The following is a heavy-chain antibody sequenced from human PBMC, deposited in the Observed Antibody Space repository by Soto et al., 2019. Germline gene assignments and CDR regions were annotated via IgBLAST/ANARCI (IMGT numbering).Heavy chain of an antibody. J-gene: IGHJ6*01. CDR1: GFTFADSA. CDR2: IVVDSENT. CDR3: AAERLWTEGFYGVDV. D-gene: IGHD3-3*01. Sequence: QLVQSGPEVRKAGTSVKVSCKPSGFTFADSAIHWVRQARGQRLEWIGWIVVDSENTRYAQKFQERFTITRDMSTTTAYLELSSLRSEDTAVYYCAAERLWTEGFYGVDVW. V-gene: IGHV1-58*02.